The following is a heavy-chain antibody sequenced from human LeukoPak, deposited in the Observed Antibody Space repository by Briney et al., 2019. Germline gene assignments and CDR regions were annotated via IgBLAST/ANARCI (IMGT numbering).Heavy chain of an antibody. CDR2: ISSSGSTI. V-gene: IGHV3-11*04. D-gene: IGHD3-9*01. Sequence: PGGSLRLSCAASGFTFSDYYMSWIRQAPGKGLEWVSYISSSGSTIYYADSVKGRFTISRDNAKNSLYLQMNSLRAEDTAVYYCARDPVLRYFDWLVPWFDPWGQGTLVTVSS. J-gene: IGHJ5*02. CDR1: GFTFSDYY. CDR3: ARDPVLRYFDWLVPWFDP.